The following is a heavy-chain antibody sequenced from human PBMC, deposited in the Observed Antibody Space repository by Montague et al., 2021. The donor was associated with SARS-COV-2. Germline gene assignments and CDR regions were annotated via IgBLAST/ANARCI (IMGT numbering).Heavy chain of an antibody. D-gene: IGHD3-9*01. CDR1: GFSLSTSGMC. CDR2: IDWDDDK. Sequence: VKPTQTLTLTCTFSGFSLSTSGMCVSWIRQPPGKALEWLARIDWDDDKYYSTSLKTRLTTSKDTSKNQVVLTMTNMDLVDTATYYCERDHYDILTGYYNWFDPWGQGTLVTVSS. CDR3: ERDHYDILTGYYNWFDP. V-gene: IGHV2-70*11. J-gene: IGHJ5*02.